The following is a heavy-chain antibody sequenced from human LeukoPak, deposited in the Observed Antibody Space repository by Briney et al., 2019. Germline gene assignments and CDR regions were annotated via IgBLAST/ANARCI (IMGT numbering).Heavy chain of an antibody. CDR1: GFTFSSYA. CDR3: ANALATGYCSGGSCYSGPGY. J-gene: IGHJ4*02. CDR2: ISGSGGST. D-gene: IGHD2-15*01. Sequence: RGSLRLSCAASGFTFSSYAMSWVRQAPGKGLEWVSAISGSGGSTYYADSVKGRFTISRDNSKNTLYLQMNSLRAEDAAVYYCANALATGYCSGGSCYSGPGYWGQGTLVTVSS. V-gene: IGHV3-23*01.